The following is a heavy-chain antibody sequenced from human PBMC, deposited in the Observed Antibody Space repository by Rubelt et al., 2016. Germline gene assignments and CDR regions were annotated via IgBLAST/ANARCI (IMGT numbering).Heavy chain of an antibody. CDR2: ISYDGSNK. D-gene: IGHD2-15*01. CDR1: GFTFSSYA. J-gene: IGHJ4*02. V-gene: IGHV3-30*04. CDR3: TRTLVGEGNFDY. Sequence: SGFTFSSYAMHWVRQAPGKGLEWVAVISYDGSNKYYADSVKGRFTISRDNSKNTLYLQMNSLRAEDTAVYYCTRTLVGEGNFDYWGQGTLVTVSS.